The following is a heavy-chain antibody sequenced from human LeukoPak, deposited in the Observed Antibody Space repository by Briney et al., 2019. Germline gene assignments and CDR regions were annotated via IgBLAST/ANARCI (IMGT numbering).Heavy chain of an antibody. CDR3: ANPVYSGSSPGKDAFDI. Sequence: GGSLRLSCAASGFTFSSYGMHWVRQASGKGLERVAFIRYDGSNKYYADSVKGRFTISRDNSKNTLYLQMNSLRAEDTAVYYCANPVYSGSSPGKDAFDIWGQGTMVTVSS. CDR1: GFTFSSYG. V-gene: IGHV3-30*02. D-gene: IGHD1-26*01. J-gene: IGHJ3*02. CDR2: IRYDGSNK.